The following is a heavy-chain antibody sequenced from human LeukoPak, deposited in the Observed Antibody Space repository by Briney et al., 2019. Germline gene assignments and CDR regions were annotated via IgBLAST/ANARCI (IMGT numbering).Heavy chain of an antibody. CDR3: ARRGYDFWSGTQFGYFDY. J-gene: IGHJ4*02. CDR1: GGSISSSSYY. Sequence: PSETLSLTCTVSGGSISSSSYYWGWIRQPPGKGLEWIGSIYYSGSTCYNPSLKSRVTISVDTSKNQFSLKLSSVTAADTAVYYCARRGYDFWSGTQFGYFDYWGQGTLVTVSS. CDR2: IYYSGST. D-gene: IGHD3-3*01. V-gene: IGHV4-39*01.